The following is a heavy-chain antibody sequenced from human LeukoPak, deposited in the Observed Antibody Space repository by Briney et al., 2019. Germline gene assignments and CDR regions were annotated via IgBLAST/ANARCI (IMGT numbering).Heavy chain of an antibody. Sequence: GGSLRLSCAVSGFTFSTYWMSWVRQAPGKGLEWVSSISSSSSYIYYADSVKGRFTISRDNAENSLYLQMNSLRAEDTAVYYCARDPGRGAAGTHDYWGQGTLVTVSS. D-gene: IGHD6-13*01. CDR3: ARDPGRGAAGTHDY. J-gene: IGHJ4*02. V-gene: IGHV3-21*01. CDR2: ISSSSSYI. CDR1: GFTFSTYW.